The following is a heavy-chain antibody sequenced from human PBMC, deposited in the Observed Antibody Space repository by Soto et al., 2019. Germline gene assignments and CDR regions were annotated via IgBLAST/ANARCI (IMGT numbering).Heavy chain of an antibody. V-gene: IGHV1-24*01. CDR2: FDPEDGET. J-gene: IGHJ3*02. Sequence: ASVKVSCKVSGYTLTELSMHWVRQAPGKGLEWMGGFDPEDGETIYAQKFQGRVTMTEDTSTDTAYMELSSLRSEDTAVYYCATVRGLRDDYGDYGRGRAFDIWGQGTMVTVSS. D-gene: IGHD4-17*01. CDR1: GYTLTELS. CDR3: ATVRGLRDDYGDYGRGRAFDI.